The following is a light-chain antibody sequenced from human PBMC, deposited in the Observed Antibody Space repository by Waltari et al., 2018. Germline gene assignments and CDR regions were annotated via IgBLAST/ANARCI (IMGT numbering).Light chain of an antibody. V-gene: IGLV1-47*01. CDR2: RNN. CDR1: SSNLGSNY. Sequence: QSVLTQPPSASETPGQRVIISCSGSSSNLGSNYLYWYQQLPGTAPKPLIYRNNQRPSGVPDRVSASKSGTSASLAISGLRSEDEAVYYCASWDDSHYVFGTGTQVTVL. J-gene: IGLJ1*01. CDR3: ASWDDSHYV.